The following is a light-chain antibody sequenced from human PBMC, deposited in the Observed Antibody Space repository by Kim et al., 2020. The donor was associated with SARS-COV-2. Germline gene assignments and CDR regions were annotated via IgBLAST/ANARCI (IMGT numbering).Light chain of an antibody. Sequence: RVTISCSGRSSNIGADNDVHWYQQVPGTAPKLLIYGNSNRPSGVPDRFSASKSGTSASLAITGLQAKDEADYYCQSYDSSLSASVFGGGTQLTVL. V-gene: IGLV1-40*01. J-gene: IGLJ2*01. CDR1: SSNIGADND. CDR3: QSYDSSLSASV. CDR2: GNS.